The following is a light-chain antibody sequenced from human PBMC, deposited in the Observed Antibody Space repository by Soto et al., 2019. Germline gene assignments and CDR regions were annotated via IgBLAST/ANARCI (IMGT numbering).Light chain of an antibody. CDR1: SSDVGNYNL. Sequence: QSALTQPASVSGSPGQSITISCTGTSSDVGNYNLVSWYQQVPGKAPKLIIYEVIQRPSGVSNRFSGSKSGNTASLTISGLQAEDEGDYYCCSYAGSTALFGGGNKLTVL. CDR2: EVI. J-gene: IGLJ2*01. V-gene: IGLV2-23*02. CDR3: CSYAGSTAL.